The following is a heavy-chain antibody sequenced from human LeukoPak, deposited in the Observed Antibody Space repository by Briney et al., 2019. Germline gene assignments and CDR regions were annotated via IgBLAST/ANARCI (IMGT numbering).Heavy chain of an antibody. CDR3: AKGLYRRVTTVTTSWFDP. Sequence: GGSLRLSCAASGFTFSSYGMHWVRQAPGKGLEWVAVIWYDGSNKYYADSVKGRFTIARDNSKNTLYLQMNSLRAEDTAVYYCAKGLYRRVTTVTTSWFDPWGQGTLVTVSS. V-gene: IGHV3-33*06. J-gene: IGHJ5*02. D-gene: IGHD4-17*01. CDR1: GFTFSSYG. CDR2: IWYDGSNK.